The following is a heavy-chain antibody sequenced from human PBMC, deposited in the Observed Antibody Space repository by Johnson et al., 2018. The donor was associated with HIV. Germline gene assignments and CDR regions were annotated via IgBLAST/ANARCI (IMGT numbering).Heavy chain of an antibody. CDR3: ARGGSSRNPAFDI. CDR2: IRQDGSEK. D-gene: IGHD1-26*01. CDR1: GFIFRTHW. J-gene: IGHJ3*02. V-gene: IGHV3-7*02. Sequence: VQLVESGGGLVQPGGSLRLSCAGSGFIFRTHWIHWVRQPPGKGLEWVATIRQDGSEKYYVDSVKGRFTISRDNAKNSLYLQMNSLRAEDTAVYYCARGGSSRNPAFDIWGQGTMVTVSS.